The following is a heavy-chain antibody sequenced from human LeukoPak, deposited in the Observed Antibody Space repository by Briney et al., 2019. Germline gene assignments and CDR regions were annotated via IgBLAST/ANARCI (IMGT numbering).Heavy chain of an antibody. CDR2: TYYRSKWYN. D-gene: IGHD6-13*01. J-gene: IGHJ6*03. CDR1: GDSVSSNSAA. Sequence: SQTLSLTCALSGDSVSSNSAAWNWIRQSPSRGLEWLGRTYYRSKWYNDYAVSVKSRITNNPDTSKNQFSLQLNSVTPEDTAVYYCAGGAAAAGVYYYYYMDVWGKGTTVTISS. V-gene: IGHV6-1*01. CDR3: AGGAAAAGVYYYYYMDV.